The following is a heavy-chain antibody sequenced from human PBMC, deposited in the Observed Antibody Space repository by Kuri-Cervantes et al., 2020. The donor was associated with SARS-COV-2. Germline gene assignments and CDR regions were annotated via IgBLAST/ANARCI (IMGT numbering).Heavy chain of an antibody. CDR3: ASERAGPRGGFDS. J-gene: IGHJ4*02. CDR1: GFTFSSYS. Sequence: GESLKISCTASGFTFSSYSMNWVRQAPGKGLEWVSAISSTSTYINYVDSVKGRFTISRDDAKNSLYLQMSSLRAEDTAVYYCASERAGPRGGFDSWGPGTLVTVSS. D-gene: IGHD2-15*01. V-gene: IGHV3-21*01. CDR2: ISSTSTYI.